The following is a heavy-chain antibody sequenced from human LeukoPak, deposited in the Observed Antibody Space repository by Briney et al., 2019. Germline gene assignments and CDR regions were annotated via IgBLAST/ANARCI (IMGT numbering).Heavy chain of an antibody. D-gene: IGHD2-2*01. CDR2: IYTSGST. CDR1: GGSISSYY. CDR3: ARERIVVVPAAPPWGDSYYYYMDV. V-gene: IGHV4-4*07. J-gene: IGHJ6*03. Sequence: NASETLSLTCTVSGGSISSYYWSWIRQPPGKGLEWIGRIYTSGSTNYNPSLKSRVTMSVDTSKNQFSLKLSSVTAADTAVYYCARERIVVVPAAPPWGDSYYYYMDVWGKGTTVTVSS.